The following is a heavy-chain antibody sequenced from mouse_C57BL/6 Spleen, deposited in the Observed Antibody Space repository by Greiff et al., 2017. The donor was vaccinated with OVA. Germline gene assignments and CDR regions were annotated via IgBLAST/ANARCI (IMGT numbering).Heavy chain of an antibody. CDR1: GYTFTSYW. CDR3: ARGHGSSWYYAMDY. Sequence: QVQLQQPGAELVKPGASVKMSCKASGYTFTSYWITWVKQRPGQGLEWIGDIYPGSGSTNYNEKLKSNATLPVDTSSSTAYMQLSSLTSEDSAVYYCARGHGSSWYYAMDYWGQGTSVTVSS. CDR2: IYPGSGST. D-gene: IGHD1-1*01. J-gene: IGHJ4*01. V-gene: IGHV1-55*01.